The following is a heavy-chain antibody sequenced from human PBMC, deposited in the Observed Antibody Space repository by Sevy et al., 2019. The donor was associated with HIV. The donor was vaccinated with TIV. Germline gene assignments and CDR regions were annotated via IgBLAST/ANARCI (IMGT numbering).Heavy chain of an antibody. Sequence: ASVKVSCKASGYTFTGQYIHWVRQAPGQGLEWMGWINPNSGDTKYRQDFQDKVTLTRDTSITTAYMELSGLQSDDTAIYYCAGDHRLRGYSYGSFDYWGQGTLVTVSS. CDR3: AGDHRLRGYSYGSFDY. V-gene: IGHV1-2*02. CDR2: INPNSGDT. D-gene: IGHD5-18*01. J-gene: IGHJ4*02. CDR1: GYTFTGQY.